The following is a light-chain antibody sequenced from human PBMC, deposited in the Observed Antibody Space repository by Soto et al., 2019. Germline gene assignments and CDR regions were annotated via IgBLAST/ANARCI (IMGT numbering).Light chain of an antibody. J-gene: IGKJ1*01. CDR2: DVS. CDR1: QTISXW. Sequence: DIQMTQFPSTLSASVGDRVTITCRASQTISXWXAWYQQKPGMAPKLLIYDVSNLESGVPSRFSGSGSGTEFTLTISSLQPADFATYYCQQYNSYSPWTFGQGTKVEIK. CDR3: QQYNSYSPWT. V-gene: IGKV1-5*01.